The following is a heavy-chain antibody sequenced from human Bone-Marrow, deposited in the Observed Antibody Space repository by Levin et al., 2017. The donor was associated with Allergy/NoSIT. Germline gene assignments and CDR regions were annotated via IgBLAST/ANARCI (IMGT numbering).Heavy chain of an antibody. CDR2: VSGYDGNT. CDR1: GYTFTSFG. Sequence: ASVKVSCKASGYTFTSFGISWVRQAPGQGLEWVGWVSGYDGNTHYAQKVQGRVKMTRDTSTTSAYMELRSLRSDDTAVYFCARDSRLLPTAPGLYGMDVWGQGTTLIVSS. J-gene: IGHJ6*01. CDR3: ARDSRLLPTAPGLYGMDV. D-gene: IGHD2-2*01. V-gene: IGHV1-18*01.